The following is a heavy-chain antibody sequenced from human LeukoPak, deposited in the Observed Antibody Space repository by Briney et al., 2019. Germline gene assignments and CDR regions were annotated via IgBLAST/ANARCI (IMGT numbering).Heavy chain of an antibody. J-gene: IGHJ5*02. CDR2: ISSSGSTI. CDR1: GFTFSSYE. CDR3: ARDLSVLMVYGNWFDP. V-gene: IGHV3-48*03. D-gene: IGHD2-8*01. Sequence: GGSLRLSCAASGFTFSSYEMNWVRQAPGKGLEWVSYISSSGSTIYYADSVKGRFTISRDNAKNSLYLQMNSLRAEDTAVYYCARDLSVLMVYGNWFDPWGQETLVTVSS.